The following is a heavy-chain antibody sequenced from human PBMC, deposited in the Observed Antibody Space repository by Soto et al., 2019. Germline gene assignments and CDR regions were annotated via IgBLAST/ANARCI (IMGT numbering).Heavy chain of an antibody. CDR2: INPSGGST. V-gene: IGHV1-46*01. J-gene: IGHJ6*02. CDR3: ASRGYSYDDPPYYCYGMDV. Sequence: QVQLVQSGAEVKKPGASVKVSCKASGYTFTSYYMHWVRQAPGQGLEWMGIINPSGGSTSYAQKFQGSVTMTRDTSTSTVYMELSRLRSEDTAVYYCASRGYSYDDPPYYCYGMDVWGQGTTVTVSS. CDR1: GYTFTSYY. D-gene: IGHD5-18*01.